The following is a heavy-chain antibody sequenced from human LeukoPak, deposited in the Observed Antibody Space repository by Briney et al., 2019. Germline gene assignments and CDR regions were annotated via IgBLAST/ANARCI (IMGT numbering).Heavy chain of an antibody. CDR2: IYYTGST. CDR1: GDSINSGGHY. CDR3: ARHGTVTHRFDY. Sequence: SETLSLICTVSGDSINSGGHYWSWLRQHPGKGLEWIAYIYYTGSTYYNPSLRSRLTISVDTSNNQFSLKLSSVTAADTAVYYCARHGTVTHRFDYWGQGTLVTVSS. V-gene: IGHV4-31*03. D-gene: IGHD4-17*01. J-gene: IGHJ4*02.